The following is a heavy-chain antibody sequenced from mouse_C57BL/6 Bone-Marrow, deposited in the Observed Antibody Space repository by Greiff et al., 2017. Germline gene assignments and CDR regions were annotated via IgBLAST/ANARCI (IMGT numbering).Heavy chain of an antibody. CDR1: GYTFTSYG. J-gene: IGHJ3*01. D-gene: IGHD2-3*01. CDR3: APVYECYYVGFAD. V-gene: IGHV1-81*01. CDR2: IYPRSGNT. Sequence: QVQLQQSGAELARPGASVKLSCKASGYTFTSYGISWVKQRTGQGLEWIGEIYPRSGNTYYNEKFKGKATLTADKSSSTAYMQLRSLTSEDSAVYFCAPVYECYYVGFADWGQGTLVTVSA.